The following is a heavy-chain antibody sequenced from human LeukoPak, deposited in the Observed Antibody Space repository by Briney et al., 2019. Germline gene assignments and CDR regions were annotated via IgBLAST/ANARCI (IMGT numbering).Heavy chain of an antibody. D-gene: IGHD1-1*01. Sequence: PSETLSLTCTVAGGSISRFWWSWIRQSPGKGLEWIGCIHYSGSTKYHPSFKSRVAMSVDTSKNQVSLKLTSLSAVDSAMYYCARDLELERDRWDYFESWGQGTLVTVSS. J-gene: IGHJ4*02. V-gene: IGHV4-59*01. CDR2: IHYSGST. CDR1: GGSISRFW. CDR3: ARDLELERDRWDYFES.